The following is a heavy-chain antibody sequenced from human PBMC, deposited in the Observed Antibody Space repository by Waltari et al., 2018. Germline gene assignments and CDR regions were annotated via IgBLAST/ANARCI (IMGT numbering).Heavy chain of an antibody. CDR1: GFSLTTSGVA. V-gene: IGHV2-5*01. CDR3: AHRVLWRFDS. J-gene: IGHJ5*01. CDR2: IYGNDDK. D-gene: IGHD2-21*01. Sequence: QITLKESGPTLVKPTQTLTLTCAFSGFSLTTSGVAVGWIRQPPGKALEWLALIYGNDDKRYSPSRKTRLTITRDTSKNQVVLTMTNMDPVDTATDCCAHRVLWRFDSWGQGTLVTISS.